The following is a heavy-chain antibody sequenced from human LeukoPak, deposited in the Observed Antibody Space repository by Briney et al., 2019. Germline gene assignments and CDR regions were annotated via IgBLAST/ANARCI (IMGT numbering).Heavy chain of an antibody. CDR2: INQSGST. J-gene: IGHJ4*02. D-gene: IGHD2-8*01. V-gene: IGHV4-34*01. Sequence: PSETLSLTCAVYGGPFSGYYWSWIRQSPGKGLEWIGEINQSGSTTYKPSLKGRVTISVDTSKTQFSLKLSSVTAADTAVYYCARGHCTNGVCYPIPFDYWGQGTLVTVSS. CDR3: ARGHCTNGVCYPIPFDY. CDR1: GGPFSGYY.